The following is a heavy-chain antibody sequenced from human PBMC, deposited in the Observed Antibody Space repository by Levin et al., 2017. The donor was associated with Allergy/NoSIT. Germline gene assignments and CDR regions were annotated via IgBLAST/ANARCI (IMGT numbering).Heavy chain of an antibody. D-gene: IGHD5-18*01. CDR1: GYTFIGYY. CDR3: ARDQYNGYRYSWSQDY. CDR2: INPNSGGT. V-gene: IGHV1-2*02. J-gene: IGHJ4*02. Sequence: ASVKVSCKASGYTFIGYYIHWVRQAPGQGLEWMGWINPNSGGTKYGQKFQGRVTMTRDTSISTAYMELARLTSDDTAVYFCARDQYNGYRYSWSQDYWGQGTLVTVSS.